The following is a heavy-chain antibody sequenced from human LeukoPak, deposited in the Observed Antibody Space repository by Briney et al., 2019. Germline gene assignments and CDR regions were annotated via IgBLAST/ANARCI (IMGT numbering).Heavy chain of an antibody. Sequence: SETLSLTCTVSGGSISSSSYSWGWLRQPPGQGLEWIGSIYYSGSTYYNPSLKSRVTISVDTSKNQFSLKLSSVTAADTAVYYCARHKPSGWLQLFADYWGQGTLVTVSS. CDR2: IYYSGST. CDR3: ARHKPSGWLQLFADY. V-gene: IGHV4-39*01. J-gene: IGHJ4*02. D-gene: IGHD5-24*01. CDR1: GGSISSSSYS.